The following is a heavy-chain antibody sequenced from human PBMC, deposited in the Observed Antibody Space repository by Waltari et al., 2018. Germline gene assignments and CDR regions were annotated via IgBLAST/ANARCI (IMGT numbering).Heavy chain of an antibody. V-gene: IGHV4-59*01. CDR1: GGSIRSYY. CDR3: ARFDDILTGYYYY. CDR2: IYYSGST. J-gene: IGHJ4*02. D-gene: IGHD3-9*01. Sequence: QVQLQESGPGLVKPSETLSLTCTVSGGSIRSYYWRWIRQPPGKGLEWIGYIYYSGSTNYNPSLKSRVTISVDTSKNQFSLKLSSVTAADTAVYYCARFDDILTGYYYYWGQGTLVTVSS.